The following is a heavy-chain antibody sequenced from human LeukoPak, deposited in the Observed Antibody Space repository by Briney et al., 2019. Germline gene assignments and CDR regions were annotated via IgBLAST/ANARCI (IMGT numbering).Heavy chain of an antibody. CDR1: GGTFSSYD. V-gene: IGHV1-69*13. CDR2: IIPIFGTV. CDR3: ATYDYYHYGMDV. J-gene: IGHJ6*04. Sequence: SVKVSCKASGGTFSSYDLSWVRQAPGQGLEWMGGIIPIFGTVNYAQKFQGRVTITADESTSTAYMELSSLRSEDTAVYYCATYDYYHYGMDVWGKGTTVTVSS.